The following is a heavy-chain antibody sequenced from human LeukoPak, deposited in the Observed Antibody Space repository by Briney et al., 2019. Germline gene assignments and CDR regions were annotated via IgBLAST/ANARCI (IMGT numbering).Heavy chain of an antibody. CDR2: IIPILGIA. Sequence: SVKVSCKASGYTFTGYYMHWVRQAPGQGLEWMGRIIPILGIANYAQKFQGRVTITADKSTSTACMELSSLRSEDTAVYYCARAGGNEDYWGQGTLVTVSS. J-gene: IGHJ4*02. D-gene: IGHD4-23*01. CDR1: GYTFTGYY. V-gene: IGHV1-69*04. CDR3: ARAGGNEDY.